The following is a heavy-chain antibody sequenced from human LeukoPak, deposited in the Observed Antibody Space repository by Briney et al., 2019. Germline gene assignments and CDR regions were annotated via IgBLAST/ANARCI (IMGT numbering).Heavy chain of an antibody. J-gene: IGHJ3*02. CDR1: GFTFSSYA. D-gene: IGHD3-10*01. V-gene: IGHV3-30-3*01. CDR3: AKDRGSGYAFDI. Sequence: GGSLRLSCAASGFTFSSYAMHWVRQAPGKGLEWVAVISYDGSNKYYADSVKGRFTISRDNSKNTLYLQMNSLRAEDTAVYYCAKDRGSGYAFDIWGQGTMVTVSS. CDR2: ISYDGSNK.